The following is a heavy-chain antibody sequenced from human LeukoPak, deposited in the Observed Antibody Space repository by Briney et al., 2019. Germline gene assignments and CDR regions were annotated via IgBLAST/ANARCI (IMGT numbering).Heavy chain of an antibody. CDR3: ARLLRSRKHGSTSGVEY. V-gene: IGHV5-51*01. CDR2: IFPGDSET. J-gene: IGHJ4*02. CDR1: GSSFSNYW. Sequence: GASLQISCQGSGSSFSNYWIAWVRPLPGKGLEWMGIIFPGDSETSYSPSFRGQVIISADRSINTAYLQWNSLKASDTAMYYCARLLRSRKHGSTSGVEYWGQGTLVSVSS. D-gene: IGHD3-9*01.